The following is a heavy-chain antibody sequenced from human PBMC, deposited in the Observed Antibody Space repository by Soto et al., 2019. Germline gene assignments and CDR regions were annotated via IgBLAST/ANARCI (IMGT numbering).Heavy chain of an antibody. D-gene: IGHD1-26*01. CDR3: ATEWGRVNWFDP. V-gene: IGHV4-30-4*01. CDR1: GGSISSGDYY. Sequence: QVQLQESGPGLVKPSQTLSLTCTVSGGSISSGDYYWSWIRQPPGKGLEWIGYIYYSGSTYYNPSLNRRXXIXVXXSKNQFSLKLSSVTAADTAVYYCATEWGRVNWFDPWGQGTLVTVSS. J-gene: IGHJ5*02. CDR2: IYYSGST.